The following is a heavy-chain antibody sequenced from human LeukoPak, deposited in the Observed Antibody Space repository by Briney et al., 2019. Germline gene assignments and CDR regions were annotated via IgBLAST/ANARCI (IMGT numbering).Heavy chain of an antibody. Sequence: PGGSLRLSCAASGFTFSDHYMDWVRQAPGKGLEWVSYISSTGSTIYYADSVKGRFTISRDNAKNSLYLQMNSLRAEDTAVYYCATSSDWRFDYWGQGTLVTVSS. V-gene: IGHV3-11*04. CDR2: ISSTGSTI. CDR1: GFTFSDHY. CDR3: ATSSDWRFDY. D-gene: IGHD6-19*01. J-gene: IGHJ4*02.